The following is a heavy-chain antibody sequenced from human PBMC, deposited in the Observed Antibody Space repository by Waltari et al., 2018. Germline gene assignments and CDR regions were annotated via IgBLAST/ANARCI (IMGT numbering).Heavy chain of an antibody. V-gene: IGHV3-15*01. CDR2: IKSKTDGGTT. D-gene: IGHD6-25*01. CDR1: GFTFIHSW. Sequence: EVQLVESGGGLVKPGGSLRLSCSASGFTFIHSWMSWVRQAPGKGLEWVGRIKSKTDGGTTDYAAPVKGRFTISRDDSKNTLYLQMNSLKTEDTAVYNCAAAAHYYGMDVWGQGTTVTVSS. J-gene: IGHJ6*02. CDR3: AAAAHYYGMDV.